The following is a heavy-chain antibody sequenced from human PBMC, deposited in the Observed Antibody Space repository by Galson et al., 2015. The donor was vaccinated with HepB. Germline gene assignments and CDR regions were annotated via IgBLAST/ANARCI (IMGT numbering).Heavy chain of an antibody. Sequence: SLRLSCAASGFTFSSYAMHWVRQAPGKGLEWVAVISYDGSNKYYADSVKGRFTISKDNSKNTLYLQMNSLRAEDTAVYYCARDLQGPSGWYGGGKNYYYYGMDVRGQGTTVTVAS. V-gene: IGHV3-30-3*01. J-gene: IGHJ6*02. D-gene: IGHD6-19*01. CDR2: ISYDGSNK. CDR1: GFTFSSYA. CDR3: ARDLQGPSGWYGGGKNYYYYGMDV.